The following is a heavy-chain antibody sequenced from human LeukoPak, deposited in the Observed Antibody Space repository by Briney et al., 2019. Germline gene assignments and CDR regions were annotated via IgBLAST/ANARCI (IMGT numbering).Heavy chain of an antibody. CDR2: ISSSGSYI. Sequence: TGGSLRLSCAASGFTFSTYSMNWVRQAPGKGLEWGSSISSSGSYIYYADSVKGRFPISRDNARNSLFLQMNSLRAGDTAVYSCATVSNPWGQGILVTVSS. V-gene: IGHV3-21*04. J-gene: IGHJ5*02. CDR1: GFTFSTYS. CDR3: ATVSNP.